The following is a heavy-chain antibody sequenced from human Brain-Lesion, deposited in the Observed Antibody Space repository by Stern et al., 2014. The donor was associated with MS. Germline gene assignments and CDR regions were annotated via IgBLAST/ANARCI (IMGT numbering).Heavy chain of an antibody. Sequence: QLVQSGPGLMKPSQTLALTCAISGDSVSSNSAAWNWIRQSPSRGLEWLGRTYYRYKWYYQYAESVKSRITINADTSTNQFSLQLNSVTPEDTAVYLCAKGYNWFDSWGQGTVVTVS. CDR2: TYYRYKWYY. V-gene: IGHV6-1*01. CDR3: AKGYNWFDS. CDR1: GDSVSSNSAA. J-gene: IGHJ5*01.